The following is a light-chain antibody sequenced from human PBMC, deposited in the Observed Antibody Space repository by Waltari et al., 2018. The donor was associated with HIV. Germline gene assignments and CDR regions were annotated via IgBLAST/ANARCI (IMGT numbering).Light chain of an antibody. CDR1: SGHSRYA. J-gene: IGLJ2*01. V-gene: IGLV4-69*01. CDR3: QTWGTGFLV. Sequence: QLVLTQSPSASASLGASVKLTCTLSSGHSRYAIAWHQQQPEKGPRFLMRLNGDGRNITGDDIPDRFSGSSSGTERYLTISSLQSDDEADYYCQTWGTGFLVFGGGTKLTVL. CDR2: LNGDGRN.